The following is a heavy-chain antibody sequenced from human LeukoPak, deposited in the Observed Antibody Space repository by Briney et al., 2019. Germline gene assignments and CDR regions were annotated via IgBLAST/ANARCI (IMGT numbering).Heavy chain of an antibody. CDR1: GGTFSSYA. CDR2: IIPILGIA. J-gene: IGHJ4*02. Sequence: SVKVSCKASGGTFSSYAISWVRQAPGQGLEWMGRIIPILGIANYAQKFQGRVTITADKSTSTAYMELSCLRSEDTAVYYCARGGYSYGYGRPFDYWGQGTLVTVSS. CDR3: ARGGYSYGYGRPFDY. V-gene: IGHV1-69*04. D-gene: IGHD5-18*01.